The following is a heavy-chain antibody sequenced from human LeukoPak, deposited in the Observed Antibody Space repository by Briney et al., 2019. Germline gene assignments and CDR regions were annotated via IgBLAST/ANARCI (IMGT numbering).Heavy chain of an antibody. J-gene: IGHJ4*02. Sequence: PGGSLRLSCVASGFTFSHYSMNWVRQAPGKGLEWISYIGISCGNTKYADSVKGRFTTFGDSAKKSLYLQMTRLRVEDTAVYYCARDYNYAFDNWGQGTLVTVSS. CDR1: GFTFSHYS. CDR2: IGISCGNT. CDR3: ARDYNYAFDN. D-gene: IGHD5-24*01. V-gene: IGHV3-48*04.